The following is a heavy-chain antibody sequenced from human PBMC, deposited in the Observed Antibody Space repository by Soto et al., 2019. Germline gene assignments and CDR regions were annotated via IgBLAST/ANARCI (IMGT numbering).Heavy chain of an antibody. CDR3: AIRRTGAYASPFDP. CDR2: ISSSNSYI. J-gene: IGHJ5*02. CDR1: GFTLSSYS. Sequence: EVQLVESGGGLVKPGGSLRLSCAASGFTLSSYSVNWVRQAPGKGLEWVSCISSSNSYIYYADSVKGRFTISRDSAKNSLYLQMNSLRAEDTAVYYCAIRRTGAYASPFDPWGQGALVTVSS. V-gene: IGHV3-21*01. D-gene: IGHD5-12*01.